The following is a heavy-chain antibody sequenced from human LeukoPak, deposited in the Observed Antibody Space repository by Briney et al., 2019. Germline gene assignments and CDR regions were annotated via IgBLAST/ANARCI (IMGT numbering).Heavy chain of an antibody. V-gene: IGHV1-18*01. CDR3: ARATPCVVAGNFLDY. CDR2: ISAYDGNT. D-gene: IGHD2-2*01. J-gene: IGHJ4*02. Sequence: ASVKVSCKASGYTFTSYGISWVRQAPGKGPEWVGWISAYDGNTKYAHKLQGRVTVTTDTSTNTAYLELKSLRSDDTAGYFFARATPCVVAGNFLDYWGEGALVTVSS. CDR1: GYTFTSYG.